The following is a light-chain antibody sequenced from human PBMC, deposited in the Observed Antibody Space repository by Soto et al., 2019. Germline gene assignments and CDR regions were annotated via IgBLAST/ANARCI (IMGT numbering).Light chain of an antibody. CDR2: GAS. J-gene: IGKJ4*01. Sequence: EIVMTQSPATLSVSPGERATLSCRASQSVSSNLAWYQQKPGQAPRLLIYGASTRVTGLPARFSGSGSGTAFSLTISSLQSEDFAVYYCQQYDNWLTFGGGTKVEI. CDR3: QQYDNWLT. V-gene: IGKV3-15*01. CDR1: QSVSSN.